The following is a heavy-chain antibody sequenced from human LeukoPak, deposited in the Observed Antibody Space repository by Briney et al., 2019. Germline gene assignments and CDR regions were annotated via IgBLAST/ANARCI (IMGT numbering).Heavy chain of an antibody. CDR2: INPNSGVT. J-gene: IGHJ4*02. CDR1: GYTFTGFY. Sequence: GASVKVSCKASGYTFTGFYMHWVRQAPGQGLEWMGWINPNSGVTNYAQKFQGRVTMTTDTSISTAYMELSGLRSADTAVYYCARTQTLDYWGQGTLVTVSS. CDR3: ARTQTLDY. V-gene: IGHV1-2*02. D-gene: IGHD4-23*01.